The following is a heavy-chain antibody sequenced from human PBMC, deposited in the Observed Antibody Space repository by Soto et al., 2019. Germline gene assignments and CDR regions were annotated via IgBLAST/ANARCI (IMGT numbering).Heavy chain of an antibody. CDR1: GGTFSSYA. CDR3: ARDKGYYGSGSYGWFDP. V-gene: IGHV1-69*01. J-gene: IGHJ5*02. D-gene: IGHD3-10*01. Sequence: QVQLVQSGAEVKKPGSSVKVSCKASGGTFSSYAISWVRKAPGQGLEWMGGIIPIFGTANYAQKFQGRVTITADESTSTAYMELSSLRSEDTAVYYCARDKGYYGSGSYGWFDPWGQGTLVTVSS. CDR2: IIPIFGTA.